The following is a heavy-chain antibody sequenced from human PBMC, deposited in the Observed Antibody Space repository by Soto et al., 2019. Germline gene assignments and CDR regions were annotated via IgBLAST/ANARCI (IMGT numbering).Heavy chain of an antibody. J-gene: IGHJ6*02. CDR2: IYPGDSDT. V-gene: IGHV5-51*01. CDR1: GYSLTSYW. CDR3: ARLPLEYYYGMDV. Sequence: GESLKLSCKGSGYSLTSYWIGGVRQMPGKGLEWMGIIYPGDSDTRYSPSFQGQVTISADKSISTAYLQWSSLKASDTAMYCCARLPLEYYYGMDVWGQGTTVTVSS.